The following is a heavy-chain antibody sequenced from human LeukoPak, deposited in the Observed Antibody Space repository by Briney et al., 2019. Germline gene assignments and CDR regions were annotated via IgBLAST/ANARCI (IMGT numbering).Heavy chain of an antibody. D-gene: IGHD6-19*01. CDR2: INPDSGGT. V-gene: IGHV1-2*02. CDR3: AREGSGWYGNFDY. CDR1: AYTFTGYY. J-gene: IGHJ4*02. Sequence: GASVKVSCKASAYTFTGYYMHWVRQAPGPGLEWMVWINPDSGGTNYAQKFQGRVTMTRDTSISTAYMEVSRLRSDDTAVYYCAREGSGWYGNFDYWGQGTLVTVSS.